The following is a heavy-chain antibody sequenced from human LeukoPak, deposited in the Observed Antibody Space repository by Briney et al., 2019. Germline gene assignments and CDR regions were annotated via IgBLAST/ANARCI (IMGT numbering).Heavy chain of an antibody. V-gene: IGHV1-18*01. CDR1: GYTFTSYG. CDR3: ARDKEGVSRVDY. CDR2: ISAYNGNT. Sequence: ASVKVSCKASGYTFTSYGISWVRQDPGQGLEWMGWISAYNGNTNYAQKLQGRVTMTTDTSTSTAYMELRSLRSDDTAVYYCARDKEGVSRVDYWGQGTLVTVSS. J-gene: IGHJ4*02. D-gene: IGHD3-10*01.